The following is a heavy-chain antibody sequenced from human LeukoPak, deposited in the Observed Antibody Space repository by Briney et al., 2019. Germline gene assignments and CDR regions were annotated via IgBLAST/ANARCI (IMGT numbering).Heavy chain of an antibody. CDR2: IWYDGSNE. J-gene: IGHJ4*02. CDR1: GFIFSSYG. D-gene: IGHD3-10*01. CDR3: ARDSGGRSGSFDC. V-gene: IGHV3-33*01. Sequence: GGSLRLSCAASGFIFSSYGMHWVRQAPGKGLEWVALIWYDGSNENYADSVKGRFTISRDNSKNMLHLHMNSLRADDTAVYFCARDSGGRSGSFDCWGQGALVTVSS.